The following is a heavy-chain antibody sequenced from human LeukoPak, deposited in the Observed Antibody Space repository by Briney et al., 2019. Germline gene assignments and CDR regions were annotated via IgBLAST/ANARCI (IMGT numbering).Heavy chain of an antibody. J-gene: IGHJ4*02. V-gene: IGHV4-59*12. CDR3: ARGGSSSFDY. CDR1: GGSISIYY. CDR2: IYYSGST. D-gene: IGHD6-13*01. Sequence: PSETLSLTCTVSGGSISIYYWSWIRQPPGKGLEWIGSIYYSGSTSYNPSLKSRVTISVDTSNKQFSLKLSSVTAADTAVYYCARGGSSSFDYWGQGTLVTVSS.